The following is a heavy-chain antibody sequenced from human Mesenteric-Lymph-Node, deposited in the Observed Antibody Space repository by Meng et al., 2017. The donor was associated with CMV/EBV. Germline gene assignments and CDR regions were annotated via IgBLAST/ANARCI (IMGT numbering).Heavy chain of an antibody. J-gene: IGHJ4*02. Sequence: VQVPQWGAGLLKPSETLSVTGAVYGGSFSCYYWNLIRQSPEKGLEWIGEINHSGSTTYNPSFTSRIIISVDTSTNQISLNMSSVTAADTAVYYCARGSSYDILTGYFDYWGQGALVTVSS. CDR3: ARGSSYDILTGYFDY. D-gene: IGHD3-9*01. V-gene: IGHV4-34*01. CDR2: INHSGST. CDR1: GGSFSCYY.